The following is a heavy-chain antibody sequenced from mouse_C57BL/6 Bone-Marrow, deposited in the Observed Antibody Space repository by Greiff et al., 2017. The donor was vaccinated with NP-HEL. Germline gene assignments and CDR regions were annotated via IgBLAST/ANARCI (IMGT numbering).Heavy chain of an antibody. CDR1: GYTFTSYG. Sequence: QVQLQQSGAELARPGASVKLSCKASGYTFTSYGISWVKQRTGQGLEWIGEIYPRSGNTYYNEKFKGKATLTADKSSSTAYMELRSLTSEDYAVYFCARYPYERAMDYWGQGTSVTVAS. CDR3: ARYPYERAMDY. V-gene: IGHV1-81*01. D-gene: IGHD2-12*01. CDR2: IYPRSGNT. J-gene: IGHJ4*01.